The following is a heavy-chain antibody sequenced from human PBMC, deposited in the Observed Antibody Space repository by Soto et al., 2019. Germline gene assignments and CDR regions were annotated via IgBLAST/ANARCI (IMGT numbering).Heavy chain of an antibody. D-gene: IGHD2-15*01. CDR3: ARGTLYYYYGMDV. V-gene: IGHV4-34*01. CDR2: INHSGST. J-gene: IGHJ6*02. CDR1: GGSFSGYY. Sequence: SETLSLTCAVYGGSFSGYYWSWIRQPPGKGLEWIGEINHSGSTNYNPSLKSRVTISVDTSKNQFSLKLSSVTAADTAVYYCARGTLYYYYGMDVWGQGTTVTVSS.